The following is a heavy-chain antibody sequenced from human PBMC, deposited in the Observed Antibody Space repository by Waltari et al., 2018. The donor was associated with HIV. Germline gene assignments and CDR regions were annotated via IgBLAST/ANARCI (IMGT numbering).Heavy chain of an antibody. CDR1: GYNFRDYF. CDR3: ARESRYFGGGMDV. Sequence: QVQLLQSGAEVTKPGASVKLSCKTTGYNFRDYFRPWVRQAPGQGLEWLGVITTDGGGTSNIHGLQGRRILPRDTTTDTSYRDMRDPKYEEAGNYYGARESRYFGGGMDVWGQGTTVIVSS. V-gene: IGHV1-46*01. D-gene: IGHD3-10*01. J-gene: IGHJ6*02. CDR2: ITTDGGGT.